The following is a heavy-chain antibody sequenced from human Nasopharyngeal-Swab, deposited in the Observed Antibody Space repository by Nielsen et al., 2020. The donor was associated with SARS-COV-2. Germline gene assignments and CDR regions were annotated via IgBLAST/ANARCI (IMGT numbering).Heavy chain of an antibody. CDR3: AKIGAGCSSTSCYNVYYYYMDV. V-gene: IGHV3-30*02. Sequence: WIRQPPGKGLEWVAFIRYDGSNKYYVDSVKGRFTISRDNSKNTLYLQMNSLRAEDTAVYYCAKIGAGCSSTSCYNVYYYYMDVWGKGTTVTVSS. CDR2: IRYDGSNK. J-gene: IGHJ6*03. D-gene: IGHD2-2*02.